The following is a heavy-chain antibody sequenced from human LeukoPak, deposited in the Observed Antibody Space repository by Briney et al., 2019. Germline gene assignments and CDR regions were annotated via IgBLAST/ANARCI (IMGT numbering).Heavy chain of an antibody. J-gene: IGHJ4*02. CDR1: GGSISSYY. Sequence: SETPSLSCTVSGGSISSYYWSWIRQPPGKGLEWIGYIYYSGSTNYNPSLKSRVTISVDTSKNQFSLKLSSVTAADTAVYYCARTGRFLERPFDYWGQGTLVTVSS. D-gene: IGHD3-3*01. V-gene: IGHV4-59*08. CDR3: ARTGRFLERPFDY. CDR2: IYYSGST.